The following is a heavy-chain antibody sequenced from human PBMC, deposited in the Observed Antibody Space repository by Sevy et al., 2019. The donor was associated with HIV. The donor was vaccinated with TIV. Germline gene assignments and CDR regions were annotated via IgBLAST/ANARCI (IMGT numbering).Heavy chain of an antibody. Sequence: GESLKISCAASGFTFSSYAMSWVRQAPGKGLEWVSAISGSGGSTYYADSVKGRFTISRDNSKNTLYLQMNSLRAEDTAVYYCAKDLYYDSSGPHAFDIWGQGTMVTVSS. CDR3: AKDLYYDSSGPHAFDI. V-gene: IGHV3-23*01. CDR1: GFTFSSYA. D-gene: IGHD3-22*01. CDR2: ISGSGGST. J-gene: IGHJ3*02.